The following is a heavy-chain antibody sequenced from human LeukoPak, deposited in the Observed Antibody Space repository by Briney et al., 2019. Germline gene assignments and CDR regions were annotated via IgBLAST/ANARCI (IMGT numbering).Heavy chain of an antibody. J-gene: IGHJ4*02. Sequence: GGSLRLSCAASGFTFSSYAMSWVRQAPGKGLEWVSAISGSGGSTYYADSVKGRLTISRDNSKNTLYLQMNSPRAEDTAVYYCAKALLGYCSSTSCYAGVDYWGQGTLVTVSS. V-gene: IGHV3-23*01. CDR3: AKALLGYCSSTSCYAGVDY. CDR2: ISGSGGST. D-gene: IGHD2-2*01. CDR1: GFTFSSYA.